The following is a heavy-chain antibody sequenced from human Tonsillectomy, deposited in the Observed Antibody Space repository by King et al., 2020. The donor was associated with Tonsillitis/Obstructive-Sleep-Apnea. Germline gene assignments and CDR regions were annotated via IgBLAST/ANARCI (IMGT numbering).Heavy chain of an antibody. CDR2: ITNNGAIT. CDR1: GFPLRNSA. V-gene: IGHV3-23*04. D-gene: IGHD2-15*01. Sequence: VQLVESGGGLVQPGGSLRLSCAVSGFPLRNSAMNWVRQAPGKGLEWVSIITNNGAITYYADSVKGRFTISSDNSKNTLYLQMNSLRAEDTAVYYCAKGMVVAGGYHYHGMDVWGQGTTVTVSS. CDR3: AKGMVVAGGYHYHGMDV. J-gene: IGHJ6*02.